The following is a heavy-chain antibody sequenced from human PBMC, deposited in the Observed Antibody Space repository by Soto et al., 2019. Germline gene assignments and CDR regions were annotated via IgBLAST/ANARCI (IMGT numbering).Heavy chain of an antibody. CDR1: GFTFSSYE. CDR3: ARDESIAARPYNWFDP. V-gene: IGHV3-48*03. D-gene: IGHD6-6*01. CDR2: ISSSGSTI. J-gene: IGHJ5*02. Sequence: GGSLRLSCAASGFTFSSYEMNWVRQAPGMGLEWVSYISSSGSTIYYADSVKGRFTISRDNAKNSLYLQMNSLRAEDTAVYYCARDESIAARPYNWFDPWGQGTLATVSS.